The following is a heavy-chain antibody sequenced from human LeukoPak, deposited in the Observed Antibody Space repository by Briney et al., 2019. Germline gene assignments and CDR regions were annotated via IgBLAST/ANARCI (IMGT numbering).Heavy chain of an antibody. J-gene: IGHJ5*02. D-gene: IGHD2-21*02. V-gene: IGHV3-30*04. CDR3: ARGNHIYGDQSLDT. CDR2: TSFDSRSK. CDR1: GFSFGAHA. Sequence: GRSLRLSCVGSGFSFGAHAMHWVRQIPGKGLEWVAVTSFDSRSKHYADSVEGRFTISRDNPKKTLYLQMSDLREEDAAMYFCARGNHIYGDQSLDTWGQGTLLTVSS.